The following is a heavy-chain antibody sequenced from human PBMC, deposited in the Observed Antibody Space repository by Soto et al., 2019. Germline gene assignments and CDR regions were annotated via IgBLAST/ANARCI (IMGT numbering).Heavy chain of an antibody. CDR1: GGTFSSYA. CDR2: LIPIFGTA. J-gene: IGHJ5*02. CDR3: ARGGTTVTTSIYNWFDP. D-gene: IGHD4-17*01. Sequence: QVQLVQSGAEVKKPGSSVKVSCKASGGTFSSYAISWVRQAPGQGLEWMGGLIPIFGTANYAQKFQGRDTITADESTSTAYMELSSLRSEDTAVYYCARGGTTVTTSIYNWFDPWGQGTLVTVSS. V-gene: IGHV1-69*01.